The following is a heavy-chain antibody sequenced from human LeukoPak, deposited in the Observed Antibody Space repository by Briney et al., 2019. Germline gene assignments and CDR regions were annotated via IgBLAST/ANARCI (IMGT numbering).Heavy chain of an antibody. CDR2: INHSGST. V-gene: IGHV4-34*01. CDR1: GGSFSGYY. J-gene: IGHJ5*02. D-gene: IGHD1-20*01. CDR3: ARHGRYNWKHGGWFDP. Sequence: SETLSLTCAVYGGSFSGYYWSWIRQPPGKGLEWIGEINHSGSTNYNPSLKSRVTISVDTSKNQFSLKLSSVTAADTAVYYCARHGRYNWKHGGWFDPWGQGTLVTVSS.